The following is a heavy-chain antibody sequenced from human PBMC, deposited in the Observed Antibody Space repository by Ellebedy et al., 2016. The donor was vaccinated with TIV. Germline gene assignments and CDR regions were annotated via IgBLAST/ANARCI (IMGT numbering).Heavy chain of an antibody. D-gene: IGHD2-15*01. J-gene: IGHJ4*02. CDR1: GFTFSSYS. CDR2: ISSNKNYI. CDR3: VVGDCNGGSCRGSF. Sequence: GGSLRLXCAASGFTFSSYSMNWVRQAPGKGLEWVSSISSNKNYIYYADSVKGRFTISRDNAWNSVYLQMNSLRAGDTALYYCVVGDCNGGSCRGSFWGPGTLVTVSS. V-gene: IGHV3-21*01.